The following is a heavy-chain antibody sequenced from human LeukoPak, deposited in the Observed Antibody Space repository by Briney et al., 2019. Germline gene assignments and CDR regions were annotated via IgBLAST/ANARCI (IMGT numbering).Heavy chain of an antibody. CDR2: IKQDGSEK. CDR1: GFTFSSYW. J-gene: IGHJ4*02. V-gene: IGHV3-7*01. D-gene: IGHD6-19*01. CDR3: ARDRHAAVAGTGFDY. Sequence: PGGSLRLSCAASGFTFSSYWMSWVRQAPGKGPEWVANIKQDGSEKYYVDSVKGRFTISRDNAKNSLYLQMNSLRAEDTAVYYCARDRHAAVAGTGFDYWGQGTLVTVSS.